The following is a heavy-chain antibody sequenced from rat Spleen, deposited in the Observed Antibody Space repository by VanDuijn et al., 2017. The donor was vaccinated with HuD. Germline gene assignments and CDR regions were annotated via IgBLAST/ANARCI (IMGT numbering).Heavy chain of an antibody. V-gene: IGHV5-22*01. J-gene: IGHJ1*01. CDR1: GLTLSDYY. D-gene: IGHD1-11*01. CDR3: ARPPEGIVGLTGYFDF. Sequence: EVQLVESGGGLVHPGRSMKLPCVVSGLTLSDYYMVWVRQSPKKGLDWVASISYEGSSTYYEDSVKGRFTISRDNAKNTLYLQINSLMSDDTANYYCARPPEGIVGLTGYFDFWGPGTMVTVSS. CDR2: ISYEGSST.